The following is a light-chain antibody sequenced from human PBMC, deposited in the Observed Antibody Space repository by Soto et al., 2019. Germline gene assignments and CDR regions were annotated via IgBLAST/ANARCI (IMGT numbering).Light chain of an antibody. J-gene: IGKJ1*01. V-gene: IGKV3-15*01. Sequence: EIVITQSPATLSVSPGERATLSCRASQSVSSNLAWYQQKPGQAPRLLIYGASTRATGIPARFSGSGSGTEFTLTISSLQSEDFAVYYCQQYNNWPPRRTFGQGTKV. CDR3: QQYNNWPPRRT. CDR1: QSVSSN. CDR2: GAS.